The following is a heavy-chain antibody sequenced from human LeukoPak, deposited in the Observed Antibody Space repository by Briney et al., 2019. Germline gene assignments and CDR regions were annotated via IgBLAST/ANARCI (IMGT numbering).Heavy chain of an antibody. CDR2: IRYDGSNK. CDR1: GFTFSSYG. Sequence: GGSLRLSCAASGFTFSSYGMHWVRQAPGKGLEWESFIRYDGSNKYYADSVKGRFTISRDNSKNTLYLQMNSLRAEDTAVYYCAKDLPGIVVVPAAMWGQGTLVTVSS. V-gene: IGHV3-30*02. J-gene: IGHJ4*02. CDR3: AKDLPGIVVVPAAM. D-gene: IGHD2-2*01.